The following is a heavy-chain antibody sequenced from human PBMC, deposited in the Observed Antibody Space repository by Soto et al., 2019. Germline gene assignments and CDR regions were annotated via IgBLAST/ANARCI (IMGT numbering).Heavy chain of an antibody. V-gene: IGHV3-23*01. CDR2: ISGSGDNT. CDR3: AKSTLNPDYYDSSGDLDY. J-gene: IGHJ4*02. D-gene: IGHD3-22*01. Sequence: GALRLSCAASGFTFRTYGMSWVRQAPGKGLEWVSGISGSGDNTYYADSVKGRFTISRDNSKNTLYLQMNSLRAEDTAIYYCAKSTLNPDYYDSSGDLDYWGQGDLVTVSS. CDR1: GFTFRTYG.